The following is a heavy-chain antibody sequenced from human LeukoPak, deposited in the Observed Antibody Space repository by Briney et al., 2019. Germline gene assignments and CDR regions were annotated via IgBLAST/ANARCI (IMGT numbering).Heavy chain of an antibody. CDR1: GGSISDYY. CDR3: ARGDFCSKSNCYLRPMDV. Sequence: SETLSLTCTVSGGSISDYYWNWIRQPPGKGLEWIGYIYYSGSTTYNPSLKSRVTMSVDTAKNQFSLKLRSVTAADTAVYYRARGDFCSKSNCYLRPMDVWGKGTTVTVSS. V-gene: IGHV4-59*01. D-gene: IGHD3-3*01. CDR2: IYYSGST. J-gene: IGHJ6*03.